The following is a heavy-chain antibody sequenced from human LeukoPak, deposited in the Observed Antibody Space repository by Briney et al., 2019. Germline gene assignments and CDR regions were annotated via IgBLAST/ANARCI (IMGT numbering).Heavy chain of an antibody. Sequence: SETLSLTCAVYGGSFSGYYWSWIRQPPGKGLEWIGEINHSGSTNYNPSLKSRVTISVDTSKNQFSLKLSSVTAADTAVYYCARDLRIAGELALYNWFDPWGQGTLVTVPS. D-gene: IGHD3-10*01. CDR1: GGSFSGYY. CDR3: ARDLRIAGELALYNWFDP. V-gene: IGHV4-34*01. J-gene: IGHJ5*02. CDR2: INHSGST.